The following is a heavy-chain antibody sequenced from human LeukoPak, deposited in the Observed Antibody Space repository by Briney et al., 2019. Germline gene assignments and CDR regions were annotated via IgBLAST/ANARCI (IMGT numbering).Heavy chain of an antibody. D-gene: IGHD2-2*01. CDR3: ATAPIEVVVPAAKRGFDY. CDR1: GYTLTELS. V-gene: IGHV1-24*01. J-gene: IGHJ4*02. CDR2: FDPEDGET. Sequence: ASVTVSCKVSGYTLTELSMHWVRQAPGKGLEWMGGFDPEDGETIYAQKFQGRVTMTEDTSTDTAYMELSSLRSEDTAVYYCATAPIEVVVPAAKRGFDYWGQGTLVTVSS.